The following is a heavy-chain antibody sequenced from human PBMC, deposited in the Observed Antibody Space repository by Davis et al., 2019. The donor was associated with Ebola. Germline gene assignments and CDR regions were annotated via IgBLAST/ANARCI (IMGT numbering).Heavy chain of an antibody. J-gene: IGHJ4*02. V-gene: IGHV5-51*01. CDR2: IYPGDSDT. Sequence: GESLKISCKGSGYSFTSYWIGWVRQMPGKGLEWMGIIYPGDSDTRYSPSFQGQVTISADKSISTAYLQWSSLKASDTAMYYCARRGGYCSGGSCYATWFDYWGQGTLVTVSS. CDR3: ARRGGYCSGGSCYATWFDY. D-gene: IGHD2-15*01. CDR1: GYSFTSYW.